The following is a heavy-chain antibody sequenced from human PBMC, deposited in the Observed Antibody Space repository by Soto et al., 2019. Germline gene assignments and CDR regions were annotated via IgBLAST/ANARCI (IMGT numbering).Heavy chain of an antibody. J-gene: IGHJ6*02. D-gene: IGHD3-10*01. CDR3: ARFNTMVRGSYYAPYYYYYGMDV. CDR1: GYTFTSYY. V-gene: IGHV1-46*03. Sequence: ASVKVSCKASGYTFTSYYMHWVRQAPGQGLEWMGIINPSGGSTSYAQKFQGRVTMTRDTSTSTVYMELSSLRSEDTAVYYCARFNTMVRGSYYAPYYYYYGMDVWGQGTTVTVSS. CDR2: INPSGGST.